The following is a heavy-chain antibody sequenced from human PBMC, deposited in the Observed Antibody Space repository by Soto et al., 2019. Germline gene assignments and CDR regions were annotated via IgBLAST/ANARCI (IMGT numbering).Heavy chain of an antibody. J-gene: IGHJ4*02. CDR3: AKDHLETTVTTPSY. CDR1: GFTFSSYD. CDR2: ISYDGNNK. Sequence: QVQLVESGGGVVQPGRSLRLSCAASGFTFSSYDMHWVRQAPGKGLEWVAVISYDGNNKYYADSVKGRFTISRDNFKNTLYLQMDSLRAEDTAMYYCAKDHLETTVTTPSYWGQGTLVTVSS. D-gene: IGHD4-17*01. V-gene: IGHV3-30*18.